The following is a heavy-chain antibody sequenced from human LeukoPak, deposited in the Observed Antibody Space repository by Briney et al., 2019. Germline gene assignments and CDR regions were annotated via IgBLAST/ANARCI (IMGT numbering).Heavy chain of an antibody. D-gene: IGHD3-10*02. J-gene: IGHJ6*02. V-gene: IGHV3-15*01. CDR1: GFTFSNAW. CDR2: MKSKTDGGTT. CDR3: ARDLHYYVAMDV. Sequence: GGSLRLSCAASGFTFSNAWMGWVREAPGKGLEWVGRMKSKTDGGTTDYAAPVKGRFTISRDDSKDTLYLQMNSLRAEDTALYYCARDLHYYVAMDVWGQGTTVTVSS.